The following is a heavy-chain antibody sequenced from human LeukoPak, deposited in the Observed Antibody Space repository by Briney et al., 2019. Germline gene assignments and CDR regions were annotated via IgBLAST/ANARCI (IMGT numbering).Heavy chain of an antibody. V-gene: IGHV4-59*08. D-gene: IGHD3-16*01. J-gene: IGHJ3*01. CDR2: IYYTGTT. Sequence: SETLSLTCTVSGGSISGTYYWSWIRPPPGKGLEWIGYIYYTGTTDSNPSLKSRVTISLDTSKNQFSLNLSSVTAADTAVYYCARRWVYDKRAFDAWGQGTMVTVSS. CDR3: ARRWVYDKRAFDA. CDR1: GGSISGTYY.